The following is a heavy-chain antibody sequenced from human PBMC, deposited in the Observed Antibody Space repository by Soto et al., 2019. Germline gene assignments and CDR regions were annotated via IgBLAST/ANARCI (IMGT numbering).Heavy chain of an antibody. Sequence: QITLKESGPTLVTPTQTLTLTCSFSGFSLTSRPMGVGWIRQPPGKALEWPAVIYWDDDKRYSPALRSRLTITKDTSKNQVVLTVTNVDPVDTATYYCAHRLGGYTWNDGYLDYWGQGILVTVSS. CDR1: GFSLTSRPMG. J-gene: IGHJ4*02. V-gene: IGHV2-5*02. CDR2: IYWDDDK. CDR3: AHRLGGYTWNDGYLDY. D-gene: IGHD1-20*01.